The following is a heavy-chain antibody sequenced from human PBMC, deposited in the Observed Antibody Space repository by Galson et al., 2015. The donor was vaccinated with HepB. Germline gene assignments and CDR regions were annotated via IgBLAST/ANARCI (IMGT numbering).Heavy chain of an antibody. CDR2: ISYDGTSK. J-gene: IGHJ5*02. CDR3: ARGGGDCTRTACSDPGGFDP. Sequence: SLRLSCAASGFTFSSYTMHWVRQAPGKGLEWVAVISYDGTSKYYVDSVKGRFTISRDNSNKTLFLQMNSLRLEDTAVYYCARGGGDCTRTACSDPGGFDPWGQGTLVTVSS. D-gene: IGHD2-2*01. V-gene: IGHV3-30*04. CDR1: GFTFSSYT.